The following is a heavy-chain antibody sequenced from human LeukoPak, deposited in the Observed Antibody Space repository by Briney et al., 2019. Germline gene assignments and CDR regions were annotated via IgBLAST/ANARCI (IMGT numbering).Heavy chain of an antibody. CDR2: ISSNGGST. CDR1: GFTISSYS. CDR3: ARTPLGYCSGGSCPVHFDY. V-gene: IGHV3-64*01. D-gene: IGHD2-15*01. J-gene: IGHJ4*02. Sequence: GGSLRLSCAASGFTISSYSMNWVRQAPGKGLEYVSAISSNGGSTYYANSVKGRFTISRDNSKNTLYLQMGSLRAEDMAVYYCARTPLGYCSGGSCPVHFDYWGQGTLVTVSS.